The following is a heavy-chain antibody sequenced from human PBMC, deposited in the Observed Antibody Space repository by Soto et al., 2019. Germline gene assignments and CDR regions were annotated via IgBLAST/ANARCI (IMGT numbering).Heavy chain of an antibody. CDR1: GGSISSGGYY. D-gene: IGHD1-26*01. V-gene: IGHV4-31*03. Sequence: QVQLQESGPGLVKPSQTLSLTCTVSGGSISSGGYYWSWIRQHPGKGLEWIGYIYYSGSTYYNPSLKSRVTISVDTSKNPFSLKLSSVTAADTAVYYCAREGPGVGPTLEYWGQGTLVTVSS. J-gene: IGHJ4*02. CDR3: AREGPGVGPTLEY. CDR2: IYYSGST.